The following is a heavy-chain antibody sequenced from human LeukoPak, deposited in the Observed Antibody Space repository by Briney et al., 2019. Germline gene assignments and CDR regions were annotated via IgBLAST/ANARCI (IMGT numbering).Heavy chain of an antibody. CDR3: ACNMRVISAFDI. D-gene: IGHD2-21*01. CDR2: SYIRGST. CDR1: DYSISGYY. V-gene: IGHV4-4*09. Sequence: SETLSLTCTVSDYSISGYYWSWIRQSPGKGLEWIGYSYIRGSTKYNPSLKSRVTISVDTSYNQVSLRLRSVTAADTAVYYCACNMRVISAFDIWGHGTMVTVSS. J-gene: IGHJ3*02.